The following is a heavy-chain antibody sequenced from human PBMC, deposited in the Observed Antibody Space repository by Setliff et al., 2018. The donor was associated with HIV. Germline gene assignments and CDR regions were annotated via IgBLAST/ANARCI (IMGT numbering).Heavy chain of an antibody. CDR2: INHGGDT. D-gene: IGHD2-15*01. V-gene: IGHV4-34*01. CDR1: GGSFSGYY. CDR3: ARVGGKGYSNFLDS. Sequence: PSETLSLTCAVYGGSFSGYYWSWIRQSPGKGLEWIGEINHGGDTNYNPSLKSRVTISVDTSKNQFSLKLSSVTAADTAVYYCARVGGKGYSNFLDSWGQGLLVTVSS. J-gene: IGHJ4*02.